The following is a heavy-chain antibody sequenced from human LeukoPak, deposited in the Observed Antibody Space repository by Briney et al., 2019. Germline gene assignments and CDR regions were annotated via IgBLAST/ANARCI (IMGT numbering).Heavy chain of an antibody. V-gene: IGHV3-9*01. CDR1: GCTFDDYA. CDR3: AKEGGAIAAAAFFDY. CDR2: ISWNSGSI. J-gene: IGHJ4*02. D-gene: IGHD6-13*01. Sequence: PGGSLRLSCEASGCTFDDYARHWVRQAPGKGLEWIAGISWNSGSIGYADSVKGRFTMARDNAKNSTFLLVNGMRAEDTALYYCAKEGGAIAAAAFFDYWGQGTLVTVSS.